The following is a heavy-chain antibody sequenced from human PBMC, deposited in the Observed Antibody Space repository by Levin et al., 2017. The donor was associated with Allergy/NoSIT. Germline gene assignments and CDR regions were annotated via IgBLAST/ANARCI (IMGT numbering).Heavy chain of an antibody. V-gene: IGHV3-30*18. CDR3: ANSVAYDIGTIQDYYYGMDV. J-gene: IGHJ6*02. CDR2: ISYDGSNK. D-gene: IGHD3-16*01. CDR1: GFTFSSYG. Sequence: GGSLRLSCAASGFTFSSYGMHWVRQAPGKGLEWVAVISYDGSNKYYADSVKGRFTISRDNSKNTLYLQMNSLRAEDTAVYYCANSVAYDIGTIQDYYYGMDVWGQGTTVTVSS.